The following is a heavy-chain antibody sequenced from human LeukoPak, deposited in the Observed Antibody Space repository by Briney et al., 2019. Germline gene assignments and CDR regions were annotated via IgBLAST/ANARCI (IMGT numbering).Heavy chain of an antibody. V-gene: IGHV3-66*01. CDR2: IYSGGST. CDR3: AMLPM. Sequence: PGGSLRLSCAASGFNVRINYMSWVRQAPGKGLEWVSIIYSGGSTYNADSVKGGFTISRDNSLNTMYLQMNRLRAEDKAVYYCAMLPMWRQGTMVGVPS. J-gene: IGHJ3*01. CDR1: GFNVRINY.